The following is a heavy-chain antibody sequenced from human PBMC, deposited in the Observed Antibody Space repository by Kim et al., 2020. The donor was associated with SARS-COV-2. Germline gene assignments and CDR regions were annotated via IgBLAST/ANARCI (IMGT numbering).Heavy chain of an antibody. D-gene: IGHD3-22*01. CDR3: ARSGRITMIVVVINHGMDV. V-gene: IGHV4-34*01. J-gene: IGHJ6*02. CDR1: GGSFSGYY. Sequence: GSLSLTCAVYGGSFSGYYWSWIRQPPGKGLEWIGEINHSGSTNYNPSLKSRVTISVDTSKNQFSLKLSSVTAADTAVYYCARSGRITMIVVVINHGMDVWGQGTTVTVSS. CDR2: INHSGST.